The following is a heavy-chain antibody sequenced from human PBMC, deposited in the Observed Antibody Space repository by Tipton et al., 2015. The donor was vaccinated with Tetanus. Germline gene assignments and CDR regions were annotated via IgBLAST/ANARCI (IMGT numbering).Heavy chain of an antibody. V-gene: IGHV3-23*03. CDR1: GFTFNTYA. J-gene: IGHJ6*02. Sequence: SGFTFNTYAMSWVRQAPGKGLEWVSVIYSGDSRTYYADSVKGRFTISRDNSKNTLYLQMNSLRADDTAVYYCAKSVGSTGLYGMDVWGQGTTVTVSS. CDR2: IYSGDSRT. D-gene: IGHD1-26*01. CDR3: AKSVGSTGLYGMDV.